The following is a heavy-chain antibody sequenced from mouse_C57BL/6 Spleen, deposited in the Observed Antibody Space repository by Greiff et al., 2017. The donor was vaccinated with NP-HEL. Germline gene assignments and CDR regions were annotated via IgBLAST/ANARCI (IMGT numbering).Heavy chain of an antibody. V-gene: IGHV14-4*01. CDR2: IDPENGDT. J-gene: IGHJ4*01. CDR3: TRGNRYYYAMDY. CDR1: GFNIKDDY. Sequence: VQLQQSGAELVRPGASVKLSCTASGFNIKDDYMHWVKQRPEQGLEWIGWIDPENGDTEYASKFQGKATITADTSSNTAYLQLSSLTSEDTAVYYCTRGNRYYYAMDYWGQGTSVTVSS. D-gene: IGHD2-1*01.